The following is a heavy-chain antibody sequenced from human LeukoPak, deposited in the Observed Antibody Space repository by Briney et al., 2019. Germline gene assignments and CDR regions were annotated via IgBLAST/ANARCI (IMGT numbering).Heavy chain of an antibody. D-gene: IGHD4-23*01. Sequence: GGSLRLSCAASGFTFSSYAMSWVRQAPGKGLEWVSAISGSGGSTYYADSVKGRFTISRDNSKNTLYLQMNSLRAEDTAAYYCAIHSTVVTPSMSWGQGTLVTVSS. CDR1: GFTFSSYA. J-gene: IGHJ1*01. V-gene: IGHV3-23*01. CDR3: AIHSTVVTPSMS. CDR2: ISGSGGST.